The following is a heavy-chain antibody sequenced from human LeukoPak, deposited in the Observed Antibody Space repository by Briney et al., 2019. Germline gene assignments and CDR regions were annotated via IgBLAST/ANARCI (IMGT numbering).Heavy chain of an antibody. Sequence: GGSLRLSCAASGFSFSDYGIHWVRQAPGKGLEWVAVISFDGSNKYYGDSMKGRFTISKDNSMHTLYLQMNSLRPEDTAVYYCARDGVTGTTGGMDVWGRGTTVTVSS. J-gene: IGHJ6*02. CDR2: ISFDGSNK. V-gene: IGHV3-30*03. D-gene: IGHD1-14*01. CDR3: ARDGVTGTTGGMDV. CDR1: GFSFSDYG.